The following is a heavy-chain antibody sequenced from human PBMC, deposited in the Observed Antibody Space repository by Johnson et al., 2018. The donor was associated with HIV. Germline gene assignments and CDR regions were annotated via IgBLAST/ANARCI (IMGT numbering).Heavy chain of an antibody. V-gene: IGHV3-43*01. CDR3: AKSVVVVIAGDNDDAFDI. J-gene: IGHJ3*02. CDR2: ISWDGGST. Sequence: QLVESGGVVVQPGGSLRLSCAASGFTFDDYTMHWVRQAPGKGLEWVSLISWDGGSTYYADSVKGRFTISRDNAKKSLYLQVNSLRGEDTALYYCAKSVVVVIAGDNDDAFDIWGQGTMVTVSS. CDR1: GFTFDDYT. D-gene: IGHD2-21*01.